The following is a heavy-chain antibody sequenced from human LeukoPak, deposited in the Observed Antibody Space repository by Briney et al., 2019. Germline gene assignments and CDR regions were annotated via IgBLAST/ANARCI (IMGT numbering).Heavy chain of an antibody. CDR2: INPDGSTT. V-gene: IGHV3-74*01. CDR1: GFTFSRYW. Sequence: GESLRLSCAASGFTFSRYWIHWVRQAPGKGLEWVSRINPDGSTTTYADSVKGRFTISRDNAKNTVYLQMNSLRAEDTAVYYCAREGGAYCSSTSCYPGAFDIWGQGTMVTVSS. CDR3: AREGGAYCSSTSCYPGAFDI. D-gene: IGHD2-2*01. J-gene: IGHJ3*02.